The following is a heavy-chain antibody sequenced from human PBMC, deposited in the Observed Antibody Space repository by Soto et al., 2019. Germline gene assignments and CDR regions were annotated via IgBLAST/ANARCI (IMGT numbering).Heavy chain of an antibody. Sequence: GSGPTLVNPTQTLTLTCTFSGFSLSTSGMCVSWIRQPPGKALEWLARIDWDDDKYYSTSLKTRLTISKDTSKNQVVLTMTNMDPVDTATYYCARIGCYYGSGAAGNFDYWGQGTLVTVSS. D-gene: IGHD3-10*01. V-gene: IGHV2-70*11. CDR2: IDWDDDK. J-gene: IGHJ4*02. CDR3: ARIGCYYGSGAAGNFDY. CDR1: GFSLSTSGMC.